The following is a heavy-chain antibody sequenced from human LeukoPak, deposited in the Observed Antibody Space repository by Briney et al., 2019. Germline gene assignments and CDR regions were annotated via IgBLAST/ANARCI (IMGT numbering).Heavy chain of an antibody. CDR2: INHSGST. J-gene: IGHJ6*02. D-gene: IGHD2-2*02. CDR1: GGSFSGYY. V-gene: IGHV4-34*01. Sequence: PSETLSLTCTVYGGSFSGYYWSWIRQPPGKGLEWIGEINHSGSTNYNPSLKSRVTISVDTSKNQFSLKLSSVTAADTAVYYCARVPEVVAAAIGSYYYYGMDVWGQGTTVTVSS. CDR3: ARVPEVVAAAIGSYYYYGMDV.